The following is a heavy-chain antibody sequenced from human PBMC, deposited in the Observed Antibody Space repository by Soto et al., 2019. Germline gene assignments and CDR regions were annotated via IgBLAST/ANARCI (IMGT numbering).Heavy chain of an antibody. CDR2: INPSGGST. CDR3: ASRSGQLPYYFDY. D-gene: IGHD6-6*01. CDR1: GYTFTSYY. Sequence: ASVKVSCKASGYTFTSYYMHWVRQAPGQGLEWMGIINPSGGSTNYAQKFQGRVTMTTDTSTSTTYMELRSLRSDDMAVYYCASRSGQLPYYFDYWGQGTQVTVSS. V-gene: IGHV1-46*01. J-gene: IGHJ4*02.